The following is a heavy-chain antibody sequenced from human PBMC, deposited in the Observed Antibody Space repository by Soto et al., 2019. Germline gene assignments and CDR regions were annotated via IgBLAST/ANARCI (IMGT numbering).Heavy chain of an antibody. Sequence: ASVKVSCKASGYTFTSYGISWVRQAPGQGLEWMGWISAYNGNTNYAQKLQGRVTMTTDTSTSTAYMELRSLRSDDTAVYYCARVTGVVVITERTFDYWGQGPLVTVYS. D-gene: IGHD3-22*01. CDR1: GYTFTSYG. V-gene: IGHV1-18*01. CDR3: ARVTGVVVITERTFDY. CDR2: ISAYNGNT. J-gene: IGHJ4*02.